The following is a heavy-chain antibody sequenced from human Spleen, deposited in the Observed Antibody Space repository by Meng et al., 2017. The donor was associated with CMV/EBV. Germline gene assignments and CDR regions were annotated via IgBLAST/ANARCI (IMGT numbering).Heavy chain of an antibody. CDR1: GFTLSEYY. D-gene: IGHD3-9*01. J-gene: IGHJ4*02. Sequence: LSGTASGFTLSEYYMSWIRQAPGKGLEWISDIDSRSSNIHYGDSVKGRFTVSRDNAKNSLYLQMNSLRVEDTAVYYCARDRYGLFDSWGQGALVTVSS. CDR2: IDSRSSNI. V-gene: IGHV3-11*04. CDR3: ARDRYGLFDS.